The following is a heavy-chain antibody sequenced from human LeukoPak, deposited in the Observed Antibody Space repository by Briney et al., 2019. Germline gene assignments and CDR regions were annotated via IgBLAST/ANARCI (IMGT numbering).Heavy chain of an antibody. D-gene: IGHD5-24*01. J-gene: IGHJ4*02. CDR2: ISSSGSTI. Sequence: GGSLRLSCAASGFTFSSYEMNWVRQAPGKGPEWISYISSSGSTIYYADSVKGRFTISRDNAKNSLYLQMNSLRAEDTAVYYCARVPRDLPPYFDYWGQGTLVTVSS. CDR1: GFTFSSYE. V-gene: IGHV3-48*03. CDR3: ARVPRDLPPYFDY.